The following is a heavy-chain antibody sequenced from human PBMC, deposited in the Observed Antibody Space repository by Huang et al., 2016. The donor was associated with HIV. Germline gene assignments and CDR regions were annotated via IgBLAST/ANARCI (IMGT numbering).Heavy chain of an antibody. J-gene: IGHJ6*03. CDR1: GFALRTSS. Sequence: EVQLVESGGGLVQPGGSLRLSCAASGFALRTSSMNWVRQGPGKGLEWVSYISSASTTMYYADSVKGRFTISRDNAENSLYLQMDSLRAEDTAVYYCARLGGRGQRYHYYMDVWGKGTTVAVSS. D-gene: IGHD2-15*01. CDR3: ARLGGRGQRYHYYMDV. V-gene: IGHV3-48*01. CDR2: ISSASTTM.